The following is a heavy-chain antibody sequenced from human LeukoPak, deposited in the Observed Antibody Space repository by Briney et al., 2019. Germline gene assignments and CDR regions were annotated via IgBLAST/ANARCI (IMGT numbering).Heavy chain of an antibody. D-gene: IGHD3-10*01. J-gene: IGHJ4*02. CDR2: IIPIFGTA. CDR3: ARTYYYGSGRYPFDY. Sequence: SVKVSCKASGGTFSSYAISWVRQAPGQGLEWMRGIIPIFGTANYAQKFQGRVTITADESTSTAYMELSSLRSEDTAVYYCARTYYYGSGRYPFDYWGQGTLVTVSS. V-gene: IGHV1-69*13. CDR1: GGTFSSYA.